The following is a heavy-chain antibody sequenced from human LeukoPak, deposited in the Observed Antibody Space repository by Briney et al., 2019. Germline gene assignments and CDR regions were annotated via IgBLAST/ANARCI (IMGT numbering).Heavy chain of an antibody. CDR3: ARMCSGSSCYSVI. J-gene: IGHJ4*02. CDR2: ISSSSNYI. Sequence: GGSLRLSCAASGFTFINYGINWVRQAPGKGLEWVSSISSSSNYIYYADSVKGRFTISRDNAKNSLFLQMNSLRAEDTAMYYCARMCSGSSCYSVIWGQGTLVTVSS. CDR1: GFTFINYG. V-gene: IGHV3-21*06. D-gene: IGHD2-15*01.